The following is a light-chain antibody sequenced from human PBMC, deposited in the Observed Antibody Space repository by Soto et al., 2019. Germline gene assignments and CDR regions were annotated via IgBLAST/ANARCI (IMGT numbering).Light chain of an antibody. CDR2: DVS. J-gene: IGLJ1*01. Sequence: QSALTQPRSVSGSPGQSVTISCTGTSSDVGVNNYVSWYQQHPGKAPKLMIYDVSKRHSGVSDRFSGSKFGNTASLTIYGLQAEDEADYYCCSYGGNCTFYFFGTGSKFTVL. CDR3: CSYGGNCTFYF. V-gene: IGLV2-11*01. CDR1: SSDVGVNNY.